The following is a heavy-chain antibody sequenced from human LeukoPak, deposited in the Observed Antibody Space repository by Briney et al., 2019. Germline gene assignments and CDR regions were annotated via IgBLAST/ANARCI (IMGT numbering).Heavy chain of an antibody. CDR3: ARVSQQLGPTTYYYYGMDV. J-gene: IGHJ6*02. D-gene: IGHD6-13*01. CDR1: GFTFSSSA. V-gene: IGHV3-30-3*01. CDR2: MSYDGNTE. Sequence: GGSLRLSCAASGFTFSSSAMHWVRQAPGKGLDWVAVMSYDGNTEYYADSVKGRFTISRDNSKNTLYLQMNSLRAGGTAVYYCARVSQQLGPTTYYYYGMDVWGQGTTVIVSS.